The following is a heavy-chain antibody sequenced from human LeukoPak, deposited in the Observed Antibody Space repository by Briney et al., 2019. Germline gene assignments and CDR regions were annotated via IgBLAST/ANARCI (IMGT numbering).Heavy chain of an antibody. CDR3: ARDHVIAAAGTFDY. J-gene: IGHJ4*02. CDR1: GFTFSSYA. Sequence: PGGSLRLSCAASGFTFSSYAMHWVRQAPGKGLEWVAVISYDGSNKYYADSVKGRFTISRDNSKNTLYLQMNSLRAEDTAVYYCARDHVIAAAGTFDYWGQGTLVTVFS. V-gene: IGHV3-30-3*01. CDR2: ISYDGSNK. D-gene: IGHD6-13*01.